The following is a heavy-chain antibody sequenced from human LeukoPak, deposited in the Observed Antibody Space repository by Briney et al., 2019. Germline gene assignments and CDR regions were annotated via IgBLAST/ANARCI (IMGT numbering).Heavy chain of an antibody. CDR3: ATGAGDYGDNEDDY. V-gene: IGHV1-2*02. CDR2: INPNSGGT. J-gene: IGHJ4*02. CDR1: GYTFTGYY. Sequence: ASVKVSCKASGYTFTGYYMHWVRQAPGQGLEWMGWINPNSGGTNYAQKFQGRVTMTEDTSTDTAYMELSSLRSEDTAVYYCATGAGDYGDNEDDYWGQGTLVTVSS. D-gene: IGHD4-17*01.